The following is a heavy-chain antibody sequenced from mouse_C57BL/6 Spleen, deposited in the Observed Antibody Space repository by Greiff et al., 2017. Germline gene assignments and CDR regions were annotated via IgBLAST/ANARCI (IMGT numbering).Heavy chain of an antibody. Sequence: VQLQQSDAELVKPGASVKISCKASGYTFTDHSIHWVKQRPEQGLEWIGYIYPRDGGTKYNEKFKGKATLTADKSSSTAYMQLNSLTSEDSAVYFCARWGRDYYALDYWGQGTTVTVSS. J-gene: IGHJ4*01. CDR2: IYPRDGGT. V-gene: IGHV1-78*01. CDR3: ARWGRDYYALDY. CDR1: GYTFTDHS.